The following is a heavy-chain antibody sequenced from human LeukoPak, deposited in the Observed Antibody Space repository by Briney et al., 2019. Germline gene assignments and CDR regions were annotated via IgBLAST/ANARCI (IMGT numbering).Heavy chain of an antibody. V-gene: IGHV4-34*01. Sequence: SETLSLTCAVYGGSFSGYYWSWIRQPPGKGLEWIGEINHSGSTNYNPSLKSRVTISVDTSKNQFSLKLSSVTAADTAVYYCSIEVGRLGEDGDNCGERTLVTVSS. J-gene: IGHJ4*02. D-gene: IGHD3-22*01. CDR2: INHSGST. CDR1: GGSFSGYY. CDR3: SIEVGRLGEDGDN.